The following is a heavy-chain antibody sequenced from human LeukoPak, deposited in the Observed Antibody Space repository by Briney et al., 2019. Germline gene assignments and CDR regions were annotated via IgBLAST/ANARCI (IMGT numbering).Heavy chain of an antibody. CDR2: INPNNGGT. CDR3: TRDLVGGTWASGY. D-gene: IGHD1-14*01. V-gene: IGHV1-2*02. CDR1: GFTFTGYY. J-gene: IGHJ4*02. Sequence: ASVKVPCKASGFTFTGYYIHWVRQAPGQGLEWMGWINPNNGGTNYAQTFQDRVTMTRDTSISTAYMELSRLRSDDTAVYYCTRDLVGGTWASGYWGQGTLVTVSS.